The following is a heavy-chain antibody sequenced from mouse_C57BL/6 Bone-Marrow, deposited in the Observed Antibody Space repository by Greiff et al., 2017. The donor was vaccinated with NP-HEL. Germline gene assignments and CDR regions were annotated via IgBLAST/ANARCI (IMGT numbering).Heavy chain of an antibody. CDR1: GFSLTSYA. CDR2: IWTGGGT. J-gene: IGHJ2*01. D-gene: IGHD2-5*01. Sequence: VKVEESGPGLVAPSQSLSITCTVSGFSLTSYAISWVRQPPGKGLEWLGVIWTGGGTNYNSALKSRLSISKDNSKSQVFLKMNSLQTDDTARYYCARNRYYSNYVFDYWGQGTTLTVSS. V-gene: IGHV2-9-1*01. CDR3: ARNRYYSNYVFDY.